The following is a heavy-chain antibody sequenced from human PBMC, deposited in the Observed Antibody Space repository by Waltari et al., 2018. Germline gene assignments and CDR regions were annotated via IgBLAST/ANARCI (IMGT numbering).Heavy chain of an antibody. Sequence: EVQLVESGGGLVQPGRSLRLSCTGFGFTFGDYGVSWVSQAPGKGLEWVGVIRRKAYGGTTKDAASVRGRFTLSRDDSKSIAFLQMNGLRTEDTAVYYCTRGNFQSSSTLDYWGQGTLVNVAS. J-gene: IGHJ4*02. CDR1: GFTFGDYG. CDR2: IRRKAYGGTT. CDR3: TRGNFQSSSTLDY. D-gene: IGHD6-6*01. V-gene: IGHV3-49*04.